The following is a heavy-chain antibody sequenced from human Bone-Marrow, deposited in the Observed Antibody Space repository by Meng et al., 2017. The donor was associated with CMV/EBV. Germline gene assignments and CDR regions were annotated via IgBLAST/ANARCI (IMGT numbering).Heavy chain of an antibody. CDR3: ARVGAKEYYYYGMDV. Sequence: GESLKISCAASGFTFSSYWMHWVRQAPGKGLVWVSRINSDGSSTSYADSVKGRFTISRDNAKNTLYLQMNSLRADDTAVYYCARVGAKEYYYYGMDVWGQGTTVTVSS. V-gene: IGHV3-74*01. CDR1: GFTFSSYW. J-gene: IGHJ6*02. CDR2: INSDGSST.